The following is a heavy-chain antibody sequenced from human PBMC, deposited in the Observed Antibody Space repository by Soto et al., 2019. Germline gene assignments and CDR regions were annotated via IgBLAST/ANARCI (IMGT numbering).Heavy chain of an antibody. CDR1: GFTFSIYA. J-gene: IGHJ5*02. CDR2: ISYDGSNK. Sequence: PWGSLRLACAASGFTFSIYAMHWVRQAPGKGLEWVAVISYDGSNKYYADSVKGRFTISRDNSKNTLYLQMNSLRAEDTAVYYCARAXGGYCSSTSCYSHWFDPWGQGTLVTVSS. V-gene: IGHV3-30-3*01. CDR3: ARAXGGYCSSTSCYSHWFDP. D-gene: IGHD2-2*02.